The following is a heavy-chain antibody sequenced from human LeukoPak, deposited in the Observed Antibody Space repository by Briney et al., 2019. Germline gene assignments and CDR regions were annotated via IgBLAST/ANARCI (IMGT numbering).Heavy chain of an antibody. Sequence: GGSLRLSCAASGFTFDSYAMTWVRQAPGKGLEWVSSISGSGGSTFYAASVKGRFTISRGNSKNTLYLQMNSLRAEDTAIYYCAKGKDTYSFDSRGYYFGGYWGQGTLVSVTS. D-gene: IGHD3-22*01. CDR2: ISGSGGST. J-gene: IGHJ4*02. CDR1: GFTFDSYA. V-gene: IGHV3-23*01. CDR3: AKGKDTYSFDSRGYYFGGY.